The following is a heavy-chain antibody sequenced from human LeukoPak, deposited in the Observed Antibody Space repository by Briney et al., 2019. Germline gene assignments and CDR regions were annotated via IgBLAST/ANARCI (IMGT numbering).Heavy chain of an antibody. V-gene: IGHV3-23*01. J-gene: IGHJ4*02. D-gene: IGHD3-3*01. CDR3: ATMGYDFWSGYWPDY. CDR2: ISGSGGST. Sequence: GGSLRPSCAASGFTFSSYAMSWVRQAPGKGLEWVSTISGSGGSTDYADSVKGRFTISRDNSKNTLYLQMDSLGAEDTAEYYCATMGYDFWSGYWPDYWGQGTLVTVSS. CDR1: GFTFSSYA.